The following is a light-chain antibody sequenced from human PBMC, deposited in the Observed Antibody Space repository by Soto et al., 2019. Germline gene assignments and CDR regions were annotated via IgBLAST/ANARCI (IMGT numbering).Light chain of an antibody. CDR3: QQYDNLLT. CDR1: QGIRND. V-gene: IGKV1-33*01. CDR2: DAS. Sequence: IQMTQSPSSLSASVGDRVTITCRASQGIRNDLGWYQQKPGKAPKLLIYDASNLETGVPSRFSGSGSGTDFTFTISSLQPEDIATYYCQQYDNLLTFGQGTRLEIK. J-gene: IGKJ5*01.